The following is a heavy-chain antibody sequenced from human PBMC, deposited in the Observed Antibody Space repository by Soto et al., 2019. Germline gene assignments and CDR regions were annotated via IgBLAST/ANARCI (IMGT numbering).Heavy chain of an antibody. CDR2: ISGGGGGA. V-gene: IGHV3-23*01. Sequence: EVQLLESGGGLVQPGGSLRLSCTASGCTFSDHAMTWVRQAPGKGLEWLSGISGGGGGAYYADSVKGRFTVSRANSNNTLFLQMASLRAEDTAAYYCATDVWWYTHWGQGPLVTVSP. CDR3: ATDVWWYTH. D-gene: IGHD2-15*01. CDR1: GCTFSDHA. J-gene: IGHJ4*02.